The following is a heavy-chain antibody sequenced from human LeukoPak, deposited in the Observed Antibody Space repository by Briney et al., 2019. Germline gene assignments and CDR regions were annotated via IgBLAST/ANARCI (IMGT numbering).Heavy chain of an antibody. D-gene: IGHD5-12*01. V-gene: IGHV3-11*04. Sequence: GGSLRLSCAASGFTFSDHYMDWVRQAPGKGLEWVSYISSSGSTIYYADSVKGRFTISRDNAKNSLYLQMNSLRAEDTAVYYCARDRPLTSSGYPRGFDYWGQGTLVTVSS. CDR1: GFTFSDHY. J-gene: IGHJ4*02. CDR3: ARDRPLTSSGYPRGFDY. CDR2: ISSSGSTI.